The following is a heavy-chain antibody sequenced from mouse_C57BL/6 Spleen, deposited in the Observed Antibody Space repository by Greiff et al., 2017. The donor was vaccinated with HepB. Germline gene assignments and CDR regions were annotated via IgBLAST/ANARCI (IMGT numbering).Heavy chain of an antibody. J-gene: IGHJ2*01. D-gene: IGHD1-1*01. CDR2: IYPRSGNT. CDR3: ARVGGTTVVAPYYFDY. Sequence: VKLMESGAELARPGASVKLSCKASGYTFTSYGISWVKQRTGQGLEWIGEIYPRSGNTYYNEKFKGKATLTADKSSSTAYMELRSLTSEDSAVYFCARVGGTTVVAPYYFDYWGQGTTLTVSS. CDR1: GYTFTSYG. V-gene: IGHV1-81*01.